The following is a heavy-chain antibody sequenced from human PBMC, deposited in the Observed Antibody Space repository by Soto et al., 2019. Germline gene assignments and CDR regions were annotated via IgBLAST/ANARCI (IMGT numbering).Heavy chain of an antibody. J-gene: IGHJ4*02. CDR1: GFTSDDYD. D-gene: IGHD3-16*01. CDR2: NYWNSNRI. CDR3: IKVISPGGVAH. Sequence: EVQLVESGGGLVQPGRSLRLSCAASGFTSDDYDMHWVRQAPGKGLDGVSGNYWNSNRIDYADSVKGRFIISRDNATNALYLQINTPRVEDTALHYCIKVISPGGVAHWGQGTLVTVSS. V-gene: IGHV3-9*02.